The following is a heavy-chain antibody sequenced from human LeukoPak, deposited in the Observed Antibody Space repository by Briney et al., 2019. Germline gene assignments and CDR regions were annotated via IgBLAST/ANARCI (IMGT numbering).Heavy chain of an antibody. CDR1: GGSISFSSYY. V-gene: IGHV4-39*07. CDR3: ARVVVAATRYYYYYYMDV. Sequence: SETLSLTCTVSGGSISFSSYYWGWIRQPPGKGLEWIGSIYYSGSTYYNPSLKSRVTISVDTSKNQFSLKLSSVTAADTAVYYCARVVVAATRYYYYYYMDVWGKGTTVTISS. CDR2: IYYSGST. D-gene: IGHD2-15*01. J-gene: IGHJ6*03.